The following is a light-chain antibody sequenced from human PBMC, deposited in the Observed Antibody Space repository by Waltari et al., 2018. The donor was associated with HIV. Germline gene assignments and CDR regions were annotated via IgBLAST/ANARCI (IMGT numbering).Light chain of an antibody. J-gene: IGLJ3*02. CDR2: RNN. CDR1: SSNIGSNY. V-gene: IGLV1-47*01. CDR3: AAWDDNLSGWV. Sequence: QSVLTQPPSASGTPGQNVTISCYGSSSNIGSNYVYWYQQLPGTAPKLLIYRNNQRPSGVPDRFSGFKSGTSASLAISGLRSEDEADYYCAAWDDNLSGWVFGGGSKLTIL.